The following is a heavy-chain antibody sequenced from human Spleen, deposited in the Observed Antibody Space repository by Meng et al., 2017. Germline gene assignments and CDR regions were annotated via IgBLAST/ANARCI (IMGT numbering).Heavy chain of an antibody. Sequence: SVKVSCKASGFTFTSSAMQWVRQARGQRLEWIGWIVVGSGNTSYAQKFQARVTMTRDMSTSTAYMELSSLRSEDTAVYYCEAGRYGDYAGYYYYGMAVWGQGTTVTVSS. CDR2: IVVGSGNT. V-gene: IGHV1-58*02. D-gene: IGHD4-17*01. CDR3: EAGRYGDYAGYYYYGMAV. J-gene: IGHJ6*02. CDR1: GFTFTSSA.